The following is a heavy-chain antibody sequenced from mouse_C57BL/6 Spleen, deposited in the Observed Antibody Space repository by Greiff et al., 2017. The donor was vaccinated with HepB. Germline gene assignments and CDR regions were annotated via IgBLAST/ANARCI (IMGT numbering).Heavy chain of an antibody. CDR1: GFTFSDYY. CDR3: ARDRAMDY. J-gene: IGHJ4*01. V-gene: IGHV5-16*01. CDR2: INYDGSST. Sequence: EVMLVESEGGLVQPGSSMKLSCTASGFTFSDYYMAWVRQVPEKGLEWVANINYDGSSTYYLDSLKSRFIISRDNAKNILYLQMSSLKSEDTATYYCARDRAMDYWGQGTSVTVSS.